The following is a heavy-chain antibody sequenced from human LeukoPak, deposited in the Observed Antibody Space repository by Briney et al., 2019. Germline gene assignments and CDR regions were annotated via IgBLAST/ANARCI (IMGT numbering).Heavy chain of an antibody. CDR1: GCTFGSYS. CDR3: AKTLRGVNAPFDY. V-gene: IGHV3-23*01. D-gene: IGHD3-10*01. Sequence: GESLRLSCAASGCTFGSYSMSWVRKAPWKGLEWFLAISGSGGSTYYADSVKGWFTISRDNSKNTLYLQMNSLRAEDTAVYYCAKTLRGVNAPFDYWGQGTLVTVSS. J-gene: IGHJ4*02. CDR2: ISGSGGST.